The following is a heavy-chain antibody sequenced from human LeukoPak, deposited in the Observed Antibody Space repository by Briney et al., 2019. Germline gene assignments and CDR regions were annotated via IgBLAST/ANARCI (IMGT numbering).Heavy chain of an antibody. V-gene: IGHV4-59*01. CDR3: ARGVYIAAAQYGY. Sequence: PSETLSLTCTVSGGSICTYSWNWIRQPPGKGREWTGYIYYSGTTNYNPSLKSRVTISVDTSKNQFSLKLSFVTAADTAVYYCARGVYIAAAQYGYWGQGTLVTVSS. CDR1: GGSICTYS. D-gene: IGHD6-13*01. J-gene: IGHJ4*02. CDR2: IYYSGTT.